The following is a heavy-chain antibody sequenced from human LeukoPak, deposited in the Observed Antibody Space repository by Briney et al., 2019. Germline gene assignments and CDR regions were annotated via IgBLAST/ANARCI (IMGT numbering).Heavy chain of an antibody. CDR3: ARGRGIQLWRFDY. Sequence: GRTLRLSRAFSGFTFSNYAMSWVREAPGKGREWGSAISGSGDSTYYADSVRGRFTISRDNSKITLFLQMNSLRAEDTAVYYCARGRGIQLWRFDYWGQGTLVTVSS. V-gene: IGHV3-23*01. D-gene: IGHD5-18*01. CDR1: GFTFSNYA. J-gene: IGHJ4*02. CDR2: ISGSGDST.